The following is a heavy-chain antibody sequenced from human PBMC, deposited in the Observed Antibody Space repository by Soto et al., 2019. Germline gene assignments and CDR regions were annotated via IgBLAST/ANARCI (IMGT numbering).Heavy chain of an antibody. J-gene: IGHJ6*02. CDR2: ISAYNGNT. CDR1: GYTFTSYG. CDR3: ARRFNYYYYYGMDA. Sequence: ASVKVSCKASGYTFTSYGISWVRKAPGQGLEWMGWISAYNGNTNYAQKLQGRVTMTTVTSTSTAYIELMSLRSYDTAVYSCARRFNYYYYYGMDAWGQGTTVTVSS. V-gene: IGHV1-18*01.